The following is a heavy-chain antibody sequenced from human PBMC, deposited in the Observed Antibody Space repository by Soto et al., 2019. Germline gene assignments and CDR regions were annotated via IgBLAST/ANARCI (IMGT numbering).Heavy chain of an antibody. Sequence: PGESLKISCKGSGYSFTSYWISWVRQMPGKGLEWMGRIDPSDSYTNYSPSFQGHVTISADKSISTAYLQWSSLKASDTAMYYCARQGGGLDIVVVPASNYYGMDVWGQGTTVTVS. CDR2: IDPSDSYT. CDR1: GYSFTSYW. CDR3: ARQGGGLDIVVVPASNYYGMDV. J-gene: IGHJ6*02. D-gene: IGHD2-2*03. V-gene: IGHV5-10-1*01.